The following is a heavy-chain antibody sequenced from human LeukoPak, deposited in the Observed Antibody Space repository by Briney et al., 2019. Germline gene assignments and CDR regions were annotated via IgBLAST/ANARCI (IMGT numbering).Heavy chain of an antibody. CDR2: IHSGGTT. V-gene: IGHV4-4*07. CDR3: ARDSPHGYTLGHRYYFMDV. CDR1: GGPISPYY. Sequence: SETLSLTCTVSGGPISPYYWTWIRQSAGQGLEFVGRIHSGGTTNYNPSLASRVSLSVDTSNNQVSLRLSSVTAADTAVYYCARDSPHGYTLGHRYYFMDVWGKGTTVTVS. J-gene: IGHJ6*03. D-gene: IGHD5-18*01.